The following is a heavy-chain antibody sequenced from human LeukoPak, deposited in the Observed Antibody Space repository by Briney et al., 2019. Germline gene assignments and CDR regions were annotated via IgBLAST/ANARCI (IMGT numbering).Heavy chain of an antibody. V-gene: IGHV1-46*01. CDR1: GDTFTSYN. CDR2: INPSDGGT. D-gene: IGHD3-16*01. Sequence: GASVKVSCKASGDTFTSYNIQWVRQAPGQGLEWVGIINPSDGGTGYAQKFQDRVTMTRDTSTSTAYMDLNSLTSEDTAVYYCARESGHVFDYWGQGTLVTVSS. J-gene: IGHJ4*02. CDR3: ARESGHVFDY.